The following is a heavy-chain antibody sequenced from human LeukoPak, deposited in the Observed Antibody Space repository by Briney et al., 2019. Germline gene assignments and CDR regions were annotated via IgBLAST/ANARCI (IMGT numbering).Heavy chain of an antibody. D-gene: IGHD7-27*01. J-gene: IGHJ4*02. CDR1: GFTFSNSA. V-gene: IGHV3-23*01. Sequence: GGSLRLSCAASGFTFSNSAMSWVRQAPGKGLEWVSTLSGSGITTYYADSVKGRFTISRDNSKNTLYLHMNSLRAEDTAVYYCVRDGDFDYWGQGTLVTVSS. CDR3: VRDGDFDY. CDR2: LSGSGITT.